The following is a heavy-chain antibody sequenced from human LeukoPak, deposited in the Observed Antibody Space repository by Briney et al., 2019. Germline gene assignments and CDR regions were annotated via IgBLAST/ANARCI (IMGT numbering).Heavy chain of an antibody. CDR1: GFTVSSNY. CDR3: ARAQGLLWFGELLGYFDY. D-gene: IGHD3-10*01. Sequence: PGGSLRLSCAASGFTVSSNYMSWVRQAPGKGLEWVAGIYSGGSTYYADSVKGRFTISRDNSKNTLYLQMNSLRAEDTAVYYCARAQGLLWFGELLGYFDYWGQGTLVTVSS. V-gene: IGHV3-66*01. J-gene: IGHJ4*02. CDR2: IYSGGST.